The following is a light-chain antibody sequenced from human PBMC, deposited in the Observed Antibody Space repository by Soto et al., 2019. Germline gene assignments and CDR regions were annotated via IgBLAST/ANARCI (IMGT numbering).Light chain of an antibody. CDR3: HVWHSRSDHYV. Sequence: SYELPQPPSVSVAPGQTARISCGGDNIGSKSVHWYQQKPGQAPVLAVYDDGDRPSGIPERFSGSNSGNTATLTISGVEAGDEADYYCHVWHSRSDHYVFGSGTKSPS. CDR2: DDG. J-gene: IGLJ1*01. CDR1: NIGSKS. V-gene: IGLV3-21*02.